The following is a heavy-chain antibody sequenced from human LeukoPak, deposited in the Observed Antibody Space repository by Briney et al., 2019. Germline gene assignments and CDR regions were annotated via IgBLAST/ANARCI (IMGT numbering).Heavy chain of an antibody. CDR1: GGSFSGYY. Sequence: SETLSLTCAVYGGSFSGYYWSWIRQPPGKGLEWIGEINHSGSTSYSPSLKSRVTISVDTSKNQFSLKLSSATAADTAVYYCATRTGSGSYYRGNWFDPWGQGTLVTVSS. V-gene: IGHV4-34*01. D-gene: IGHD3-10*01. J-gene: IGHJ5*02. CDR2: INHSGST. CDR3: ATRTGSGSYYRGNWFDP.